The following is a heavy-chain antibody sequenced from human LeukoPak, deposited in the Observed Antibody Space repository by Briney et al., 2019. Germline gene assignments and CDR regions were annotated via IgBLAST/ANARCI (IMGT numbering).Heavy chain of an antibody. D-gene: IGHD3-22*01. V-gene: IGHV3-21*01. J-gene: IGHJ4*02. CDR1: GFTFSDYS. Sequence: PGGSLRLSCAASGFTFSDYSMNWVRQTPRKGLEWVSCISGSGSYIYYADSVKGRFTISRDNAKNSLYLHMNSLRAEDTALYYCAREPYYDSSGYSPDYWGQGTLVTVSS. CDR3: AREPYYDSSGYSPDY. CDR2: ISGSGSYI.